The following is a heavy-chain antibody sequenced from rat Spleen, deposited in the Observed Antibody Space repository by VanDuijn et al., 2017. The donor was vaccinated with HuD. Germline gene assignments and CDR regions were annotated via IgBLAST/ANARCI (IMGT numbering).Heavy chain of an antibody. Sequence: EVQLVESGGGLVQPGRSMKLSCAASGFTFSNYYMAWVRQAPTKGLEWVASITNTGGSTYYPDSVKGRFTISRDNAKSTLYLQMDSLRSEDTATYYCARQSGSGLDYWGQGVMVTVSS. V-gene: IGHV5-25*01. D-gene: IGHD4-3*01. J-gene: IGHJ2*01. CDR2: ITNTGGST. CDR3: ARQSGSGLDY. CDR1: GFTFSNYY.